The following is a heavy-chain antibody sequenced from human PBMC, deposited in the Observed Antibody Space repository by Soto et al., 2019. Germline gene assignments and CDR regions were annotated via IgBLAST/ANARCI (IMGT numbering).Heavy chain of an antibody. D-gene: IGHD2-15*01. V-gene: IGHV3-48*01. CDR1: GFTFSGYS. CDR2: ISSSSSVI. J-gene: IGHJ4*02. CDR3: VRDCSGSCWLAY. Sequence: GGSLRLSCEGSGFTFSGYSMNWVRQAPGKGLEWVSYISSSSSVILYADSLKGRFTISRDNAKNALYLQMNSLRAEDTAVYYCVRDCSGSCWLAYWGQGTRVTVSS.